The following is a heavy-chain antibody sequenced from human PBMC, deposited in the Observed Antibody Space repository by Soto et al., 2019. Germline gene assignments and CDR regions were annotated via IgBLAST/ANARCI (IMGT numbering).Heavy chain of an antibody. J-gene: IGHJ6*02. D-gene: IGHD3-22*01. CDR3: ARGTRDYFDTTGPGYGMDV. V-gene: IGHV4-30-4*01. CDR2: FYDSGTS. Sequence: QVQLQESGPGLVKPSQTLSLTCTVSGDSISDVDYYWSWVRQTPREGLEWIGAFYDSGTSYYSPSLKSRMTISVDSSKNQFSRTLTSVTAADTAVYYCARGTRDYFDTTGPGYGMDVWGQGTTVTVSS. CDR1: GDSISDVDYY.